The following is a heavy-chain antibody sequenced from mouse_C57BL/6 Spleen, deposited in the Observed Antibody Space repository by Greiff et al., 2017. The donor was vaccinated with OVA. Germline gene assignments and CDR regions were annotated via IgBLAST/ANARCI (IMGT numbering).Heavy chain of an antibody. CDR3: ARDRDYDWYFDV. CDR1: GFTFSSYA. J-gene: IGHJ1*03. CDR2: ISDGGSYT. Sequence: EVQLVESGGGLVKPGGSLKLSCAASGFTFSSYAMSWVRQTPEKRLEWVATISDGGSYTYYPDNVKGRFTISRDNAKNNLYLQMSHLKSEDTAMYYCARDRDYDWYFDVWGTGTTVTVSS. D-gene: IGHD2-4*01. V-gene: IGHV5-4*01.